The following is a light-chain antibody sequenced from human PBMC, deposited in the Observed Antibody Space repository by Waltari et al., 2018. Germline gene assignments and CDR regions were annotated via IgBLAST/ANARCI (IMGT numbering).Light chain of an antibody. CDR3: QQYKTSPTWT. CDR1: QNIGSS. CDR2: VAS. J-gene: IGKJ1*01. V-gene: IGKV1-5*03. Sequence: DIQMTQSPSTLPASVGDSVTITCRASQNIGSSLVWYQQKPGKAPKLLIYVASSLQFGVPSRFSGRGSGAEFTLTIASLQPDDFAAYYCQQYKTSPTWTFGQGTRVELK.